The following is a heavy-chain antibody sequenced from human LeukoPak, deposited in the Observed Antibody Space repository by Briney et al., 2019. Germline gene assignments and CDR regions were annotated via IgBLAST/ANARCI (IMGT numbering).Heavy chain of an antibody. D-gene: IGHD2-15*01. V-gene: IGHV3-21*04. CDR1: GFTFSSYS. CDR2: ISSSSSYI. Sequence: GGSLRLSCAASGFTFSSYSMNWVRQAPGKGLEWVSSISSSSSYIYYADSVKGRFTISRDNAKNSLYLQMNSLRAEDTAVYYCAKAPPPFCSGGSCFDAFDIWGQGTMVTVSS. CDR3: AKAPPPFCSGGSCFDAFDI. J-gene: IGHJ3*02.